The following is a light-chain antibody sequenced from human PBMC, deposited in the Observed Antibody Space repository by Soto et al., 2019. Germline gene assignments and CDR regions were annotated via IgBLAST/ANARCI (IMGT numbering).Light chain of an antibody. Sequence: EIVMTQSPATLSVSPGERATLSCRASQSVGRNLAWYQQKPGQAPRLIIYGASTRATGIPARFSGSGSGTVFTLTISSLESEAFAIAPCQHYNHWPPLTFGGGTKVEIK. CDR1: QSVGRN. CDR3: QHYNHWPPLT. CDR2: GAS. V-gene: IGKV3-15*01. J-gene: IGKJ4*01.